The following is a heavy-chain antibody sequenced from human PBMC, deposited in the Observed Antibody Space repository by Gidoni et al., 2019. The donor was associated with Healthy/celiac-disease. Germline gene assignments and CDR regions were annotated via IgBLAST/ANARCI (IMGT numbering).Heavy chain of an antibody. D-gene: IGHD3-22*01. J-gene: IGHJ4*02. CDR2: ISSSSSYI. CDR1: GFTFSSYR. Sequence: EVQLVESGGGLVKPGGSLSLSCAASGFTFSSYRMNWVRQAPGKGLEWVSSISSSSSYIYYADSVKGRFTISRDNAKNSLYLQMNSLRAEDTAVYYCARAKDEYYYDSSGYAAIDYWGQGTLVTVSS. V-gene: IGHV3-21*01. CDR3: ARAKDEYYYDSSGYAAIDY.